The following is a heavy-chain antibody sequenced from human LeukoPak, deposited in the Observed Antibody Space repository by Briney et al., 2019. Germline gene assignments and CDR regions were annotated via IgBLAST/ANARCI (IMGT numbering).Heavy chain of an antibody. V-gene: IGHV3-48*03. CDR1: GLTFSSYE. CDR2: ISSSGSTI. J-gene: IGHJ4*02. Sequence: GGSLRLSCAASGLTFSSYEMNWVRQAPGKGLEWVSYISSSGSTIYYADSVKGRFTISRDNAKNSLYLQMNSLRAEDTAVYYCARSASKAYYDFWSGIDYWGQGTLVTVSS. D-gene: IGHD3-3*01. CDR3: ARSASKAYYDFWSGIDY.